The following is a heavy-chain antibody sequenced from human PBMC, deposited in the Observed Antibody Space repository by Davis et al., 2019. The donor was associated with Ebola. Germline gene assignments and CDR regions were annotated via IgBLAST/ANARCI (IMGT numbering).Heavy chain of an antibody. CDR1: GFSFKNYC. CDR2: ISFDGSEN. V-gene: IGHV3-30-3*01. Sequence: GGSLRLSCAASGFSFKNYCMHWVRQAPGKGLEWITLISFDGSENYYADSVTGRFTISRDNSKNTLYLQMNSLRAEDTAVYYCARDYRSGSYYFFDYWGQGTLVTVSS. CDR3: ARDYRSGSYYFFDY. D-gene: IGHD1-26*01. J-gene: IGHJ4*02.